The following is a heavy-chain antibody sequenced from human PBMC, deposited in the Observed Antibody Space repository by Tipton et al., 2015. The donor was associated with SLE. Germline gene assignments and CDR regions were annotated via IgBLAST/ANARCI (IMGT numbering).Heavy chain of an antibody. D-gene: IGHD4-11*01. Sequence: SLRLSCAASGFSVSGNYMSWVRQAPGKGLEWVSLIYSDGRTFYADSVKGKSIISRDTSKNTLYLQMDSLRAEDTAVYYCARIQFDAFDIWGQGTMVTVSS. V-gene: IGHV3-66*01. CDR1: GFSVSGNY. J-gene: IGHJ3*02. CDR3: ARIQFDAFDI. CDR2: IYSDGRT.